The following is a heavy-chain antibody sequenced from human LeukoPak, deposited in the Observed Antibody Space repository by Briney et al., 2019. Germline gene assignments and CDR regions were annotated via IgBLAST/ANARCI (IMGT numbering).Heavy chain of an antibody. J-gene: IGHJ4*02. V-gene: IGHV3-7*01. CDR1: GFTFSSYW. D-gene: IGHD1-26*01. CDR3: ARAYSETYHAGDY. CDR2: IKQDGSEK. Sequence: GGSLRLSCAASGFTFSSYWMNWVRQAPGKGLEWVANIKQDGSEKYYVDSMKGRLTISRDNAKNSLYLQMNSLRVEDTAVYYCARAYSETYHAGDYWGQGTLVTVSS.